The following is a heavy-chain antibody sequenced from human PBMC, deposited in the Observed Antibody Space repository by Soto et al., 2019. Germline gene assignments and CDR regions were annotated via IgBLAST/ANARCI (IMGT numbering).Heavy chain of an antibody. CDR3: AKDQASAQGSFDP. CDR2: ISYDGSNQ. V-gene: IGHV3-30*18. J-gene: IGHJ5*02. D-gene: IGHD6-25*01. Sequence: VKLVESGGGVVQPGGSLRLSCAASGFTFNIDGMHWVRQAPDKGLEWVALISYDGSNQYYADSVKGRFTISRDNSKNTLFLQMNSLRADDTAVYYCAKDQASAQGSFDPWGQGTLVTVSS. CDR1: GFTFNIDG.